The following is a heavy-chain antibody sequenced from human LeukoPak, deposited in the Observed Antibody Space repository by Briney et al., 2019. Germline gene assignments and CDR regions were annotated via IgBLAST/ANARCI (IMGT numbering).Heavy chain of an antibody. CDR3: AKDFPIISTTQNYYYYMDV. CDR2: ISGSGGST. V-gene: IGHV3-23*01. J-gene: IGHJ6*03. Sequence: PGGSLRLSCAASVFTFSSYAMSWVRQAPGKGLEWVSAISGSGGSTYYADSVKGRFTISRDNSKNTLYLQMNSLRAEDTAVYYCAKDFPIISTTQNYYYYMDVWGKGTTVTVSS. CDR1: VFTFSSYA. D-gene: IGHD3-10*01.